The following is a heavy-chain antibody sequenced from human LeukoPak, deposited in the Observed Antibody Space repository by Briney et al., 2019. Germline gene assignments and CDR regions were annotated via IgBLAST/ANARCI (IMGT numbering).Heavy chain of an antibody. CDR1: GFTFSSYG. CDR3: AKDESSGF. D-gene: IGHD6-19*01. V-gene: IGHV3-30*18. J-gene: IGHJ4*02. CDR2: ISYDGSNK. Sequence: GGSLRLSCAASGFTFSSYGMHWVRQAPGKGLEWVAVISYDGSNKYYADSVKGRFTISRDNSKNTPYLQMNSLRAEDTAVYYCAKDESSGFWGQGTLVTVSS.